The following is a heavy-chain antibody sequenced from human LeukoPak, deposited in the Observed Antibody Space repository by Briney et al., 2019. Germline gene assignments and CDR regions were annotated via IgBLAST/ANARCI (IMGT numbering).Heavy chain of an antibody. V-gene: IGHV1-18*01. CDR3: ARAAMAASDTRYFIL. CDR2: ISGYNGNT. D-gene: IGHD6-13*01. J-gene: IGHJ1*01. Sequence: ASVKVSCKASGYTFTSYGISWVRQAPGQGLEWMGWISGYNGNTNYAQNLQDRVTMTTDTSTSTAYMELRSLRSDDTAVYFCARAAMAASDTRYFILWGPGTLVTVSS. CDR1: GYTFTSYG.